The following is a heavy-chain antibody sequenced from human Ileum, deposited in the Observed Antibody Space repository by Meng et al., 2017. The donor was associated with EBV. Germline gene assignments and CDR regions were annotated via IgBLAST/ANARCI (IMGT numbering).Heavy chain of an antibody. CDR3: ARDPTGGEDHQRV. V-gene: IGHV4-4*02. CDR1: AGSTSSSKW. CDR2: IYHSGIT. D-gene: IGHD1-14*01. J-gene: IGHJ4*02. Sequence: QRSVPELVQPSGTPSLTCAFSAGSTSSSKWWSWVRQPPGKGLEWIGKIYHSGITIYNPSLKSRVTMSVDNSKNQFSLKLNSMTAADTAVYYCARDPTGGEDHQRVWGQGTLVTVSS.